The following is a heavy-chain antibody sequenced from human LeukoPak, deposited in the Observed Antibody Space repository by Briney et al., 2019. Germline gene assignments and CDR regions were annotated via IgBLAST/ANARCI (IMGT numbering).Heavy chain of an antibody. D-gene: IGHD5-18*01. J-gene: IGHJ4*02. CDR1: GFTFSSYG. CDR3: AKDYKWIQLWQPLGY. CDR2: IRYDGSNK. Sequence: GGSLRLSCAASGFTFSSYGMHWVRQAPGKGLEWVAFIRYDGSNKYYADSVKGRFTISRDNSKNTLYLQMNSLRAEDTAVYYCAKDYKWIQLWQPLGYWGQGTLVTVSS. V-gene: IGHV3-30*02.